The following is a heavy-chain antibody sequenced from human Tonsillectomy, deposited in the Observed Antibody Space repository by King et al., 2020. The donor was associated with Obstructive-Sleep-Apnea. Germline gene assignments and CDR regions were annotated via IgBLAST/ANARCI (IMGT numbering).Heavy chain of an antibody. CDR3: ARGINHADYVRGAFDY. Sequence: VQLVESGGGLVQPGGSLRLSCTASGFTFATYAMNWVRQAPGKGLEWVSVISVSAGRTFYADSVKGRFTISSDNSKNTLYLQMNSLRAEDSAVYSCARGINHADYVRGAFDYWGQGSLVTVSS. D-gene: IGHD4-17*01. CDR2: ISVSAGRT. CDR1: GFTFATYA. V-gene: IGHV3-23*04. J-gene: IGHJ4*02.